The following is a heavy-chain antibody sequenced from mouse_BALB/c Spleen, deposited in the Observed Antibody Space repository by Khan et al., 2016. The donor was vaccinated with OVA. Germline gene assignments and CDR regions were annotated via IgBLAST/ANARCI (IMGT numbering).Heavy chain of an antibody. J-gene: IGHJ4*01. Sequence: EVQLVETGPGLVKPSQSLSLTCTVTGYSITSDYAWIWIRQFPGNKLEWMGYISYSGSTNYNPSLKSRISITRDTSKNQFFLQLNSVTTEDTATDYCARDGSQYNYAMDYWGQGTSVTVSS. CDR3: ARDGSQYNYAMDY. D-gene: IGHD2-3*01. CDR2: ISYSGST. CDR1: GYSITSDYA. V-gene: IGHV3-2*02.